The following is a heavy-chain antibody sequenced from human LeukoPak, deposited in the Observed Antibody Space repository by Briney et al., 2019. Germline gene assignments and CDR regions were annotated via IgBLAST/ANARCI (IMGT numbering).Heavy chain of an antibody. CDR2: ISSSGSTI. J-gene: IGHJ3*02. Sequence: GGSLRLSCAASGFTFSSYEMNWVRQAPGKRLEWVSYISSSGSTIYYADSVKGRFTISRDNAKNSLYLQMNSLRAEDTAVYYCARESYCSGGSCYSGRAFDIWGQGTMVTVSS. V-gene: IGHV3-48*03. CDR1: GFTFSSYE. D-gene: IGHD2-15*01. CDR3: ARESYCSGGSCYSGRAFDI.